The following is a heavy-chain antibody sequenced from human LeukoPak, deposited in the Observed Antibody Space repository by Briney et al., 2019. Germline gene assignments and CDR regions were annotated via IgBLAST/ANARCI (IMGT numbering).Heavy chain of an antibody. D-gene: IGHD4-17*01. V-gene: IGHV4-59*12. Sequence: SETLSLTCTVSGGSISSYYWSWIRQPPGKGLEWIGYIYYSGSTNYNPSLKSRVTISVDTSKNQISLKLSSVTAADTAVYYCARDHYGDFDYWGQGTLVTVSS. CDR2: IYYSGST. J-gene: IGHJ4*02. CDR3: ARDHYGDFDY. CDR1: GGSISSYY.